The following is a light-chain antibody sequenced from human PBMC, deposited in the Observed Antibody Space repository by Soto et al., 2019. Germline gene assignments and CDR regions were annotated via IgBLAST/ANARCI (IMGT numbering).Light chain of an antibody. J-gene: IGKJ2*01. CDR3: QQRSNWPLT. Sequence: EIVLTQSPTTLSLSPGGRATLSCRASQSVSGYLAWYQQKPGQAPRLLIYDTSNRATGIPARFSGSGSGTDFTLTISSLEPEDFAVYYCQQRSNWPLTFGQGTKLEIK. V-gene: IGKV3-11*01. CDR2: DTS. CDR1: QSVSGY.